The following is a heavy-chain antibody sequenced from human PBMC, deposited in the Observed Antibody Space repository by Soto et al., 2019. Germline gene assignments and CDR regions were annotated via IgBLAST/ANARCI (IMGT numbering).Heavy chain of an antibody. CDR1: GFTFSNAW. Sequence: GSLRLSCAASGFTFSNAWMSWVRQAPGKGLEWVGRIKSKTDGGTTDYAAPVKGRFTISRDDSKNTLYLQMNSLKTEDTAVYYCTSIGGYCSGGSCHMEYFQHWGQGTLVTVSS. D-gene: IGHD2-15*01. CDR3: TSIGGYCSGGSCHMEYFQH. J-gene: IGHJ1*01. CDR2: IKSKTDGGTT. V-gene: IGHV3-15*01.